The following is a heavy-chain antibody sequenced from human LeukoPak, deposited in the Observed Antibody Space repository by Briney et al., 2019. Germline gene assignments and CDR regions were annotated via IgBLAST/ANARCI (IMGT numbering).Heavy chain of an antibody. CDR2: IYYSGST. Sequence: SETLSLTCTVSGGSIGSYYWSWIRQPPGKGLEWIGYIYYSGSTNYNPSLKSRVTISVDTSKNQFSLKLSPVTAADTAVYYCASSSAAVAGPYYYYYMDVWGKGTTVTVSS. J-gene: IGHJ6*03. V-gene: IGHV4-59*01. CDR3: ASSSAAVAGPYYYYYMDV. D-gene: IGHD2-15*01. CDR1: GGSIGSYY.